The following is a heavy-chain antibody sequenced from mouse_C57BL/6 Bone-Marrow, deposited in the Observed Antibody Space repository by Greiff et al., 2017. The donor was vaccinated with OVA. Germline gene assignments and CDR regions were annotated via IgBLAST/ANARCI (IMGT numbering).Heavy chain of an antibody. CDR2: IRSKSSNYAT. Sequence: EVHLVESGGGLVQPKGSLTLSCAASGFTFNTYAMRWFRQAPRRGLEWVARIRSKSSNYATYYADSVKYRFTISRDDSQSLLYLQMNNLKTEDTAMYYCVRDAMDYWGQGTSVTVSA. CDR3: VRDAMDY. CDR1: GFTFNTYA. J-gene: IGHJ4*01. V-gene: IGHV10-3*01.